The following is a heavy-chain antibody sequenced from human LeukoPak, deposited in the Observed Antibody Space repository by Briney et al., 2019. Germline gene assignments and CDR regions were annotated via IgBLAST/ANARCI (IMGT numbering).Heavy chain of an antibody. CDR2: INPSGGST. J-gene: IGHJ4*02. CDR1: GYTFTSYY. V-gene: IGHV1-46*01. D-gene: IGHD3-22*01. CDR3: ARSPAYYYDSSGSAPDY. Sequence: ASVTVSCTASGYTFTSYYMHWVRQAPGQGLEWMGIINPSGGSTSYAQKFQGRVTMTRDTSTSTVYMELSSLRSEDTAVYYCARSPAYYYDSSGSAPDYWGQGTLVTVSS.